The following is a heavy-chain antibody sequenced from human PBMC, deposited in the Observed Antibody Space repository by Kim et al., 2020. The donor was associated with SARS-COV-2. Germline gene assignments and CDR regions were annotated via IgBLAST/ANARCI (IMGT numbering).Heavy chain of an antibody. J-gene: IGHJ4*02. CDR3: ARGSSWYLFFDS. CDR2: IYPSGNT. D-gene: IGHD6-13*01. Sequence: SETLSLTCTVSGGSFSSGGYYWSWIRQHPEKGLEWIGYIYPSGNTYYNPSLKSRVTISVDTSKNQFSLKLSSVTAADTAVYYCARGSSWYLFFDSWGQGTLVTVSS. CDR1: GGSFSSGGYY. V-gene: IGHV4-31*03.